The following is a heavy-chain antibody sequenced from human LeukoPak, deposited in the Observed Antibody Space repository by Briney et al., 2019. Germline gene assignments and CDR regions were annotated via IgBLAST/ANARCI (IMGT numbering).Heavy chain of an antibody. CDR3: ARTRDDAFDI. CDR2: IYYSGST. V-gene: IGHV4-59*08. Sequence: SETLSLTCTVSGGSISSYYWSWIRQPPGKGLEWIGYIYYSGSTNYNPFLKSRVTISVDTSKNQFSLKLSSVTAADTAVYYCARTRDDAFDIWGQGTMVTVSS. CDR1: GGSISSYY. J-gene: IGHJ3*02.